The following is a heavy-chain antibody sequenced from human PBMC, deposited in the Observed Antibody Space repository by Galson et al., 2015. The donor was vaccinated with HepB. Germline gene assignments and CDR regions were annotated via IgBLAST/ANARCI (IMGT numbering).Heavy chain of an antibody. CDR3: ARKASVTTWGALDY. CDR2: ISGSGGST. D-gene: IGHD4-17*01. J-gene: IGHJ4*02. Sequence: SLRLSCAASGFTFSSYAMSWVRQAPGKGLEWVSVISGSGGSTYYADSVKGRFTISRDNSKNTLYLQMNSLRAEDTAVYYCARKASVTTWGALDYWGQGTLVTVSS. V-gene: IGHV3-23*01. CDR1: GFTFSSYA.